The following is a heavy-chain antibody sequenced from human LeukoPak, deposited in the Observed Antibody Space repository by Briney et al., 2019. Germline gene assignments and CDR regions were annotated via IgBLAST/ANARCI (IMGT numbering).Heavy chain of an antibody. CDR1: GYTFTGYY. J-gene: IGHJ6*03. Sequence: ASVKVSCKASGYTFTGYYMHWVRQAPGQGLEWMGWINPNSGGTNYAQKFQGRVTMTRDTSISTAYMELSRLRSDDTAVYYCARGSSSWGIDYYYYYYMDVWGKGTTVTVSS. D-gene: IGHD6-6*01. V-gene: IGHV1-2*02. CDR2: INPNSGGT. CDR3: ARGSSSWGIDYYYYYYMDV.